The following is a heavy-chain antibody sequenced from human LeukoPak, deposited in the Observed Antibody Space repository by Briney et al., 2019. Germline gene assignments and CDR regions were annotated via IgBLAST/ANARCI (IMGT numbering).Heavy chain of an antibody. Sequence: SETLSLTCTVSGGSISSYYWSWIRQPPGKGLEWIGYIYYSGSTNYNPSLKSRVTISVDTSKDQFSLKLSSVTAADTAVYYCARGGDFWSGYPDYYFDYWGQGTLVTVSS. CDR3: ARGGDFWSGYPDYYFDY. CDR2: IYYSGST. J-gene: IGHJ4*02. V-gene: IGHV4-59*01. CDR1: GGSISSYY. D-gene: IGHD3-3*01.